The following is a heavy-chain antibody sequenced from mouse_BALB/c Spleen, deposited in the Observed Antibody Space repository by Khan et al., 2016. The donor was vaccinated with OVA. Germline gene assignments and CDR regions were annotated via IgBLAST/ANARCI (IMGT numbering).Heavy chain of an antibody. J-gene: IGHJ2*01. V-gene: IGHV5-17*02. Sequence: EVELVESGGGLVQPGGSRKLSCAASGFTFSSYGMHWVRPAPERGLEWVAYISGDSNTIYYADTVKGRFTISRDNPRNTLFLQMTSLMSEDTAMYYVAALYFYGYYFDYWGPGTTRTVSS. CDR1: GFTFSSYG. CDR3: AALYFYGYYFDY. CDR2: ISGDSNTI. D-gene: IGHD1-1*01.